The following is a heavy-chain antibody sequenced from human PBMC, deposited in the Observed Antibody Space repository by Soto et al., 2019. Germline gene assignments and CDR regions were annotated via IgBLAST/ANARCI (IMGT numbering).Heavy chain of an antibody. V-gene: IGHV1-8*01. D-gene: IGHD3-16*01. Sequence: QVQLVQSGAEVKKPGASVKVSCKASGYTFTSYDINWVRQATGQELEWMGWMNPNSGNTGYAQKFQGRVTMPRNTPRPTAYMELSSLRSEDTAVYYCARVLPRVWGGPLPGYWGQGPLVTVSS. CDR3: ARVLPRVWGGPLPGY. J-gene: IGHJ4*02. CDR1: GYTFTSYD. CDR2: MNPNSGNT.